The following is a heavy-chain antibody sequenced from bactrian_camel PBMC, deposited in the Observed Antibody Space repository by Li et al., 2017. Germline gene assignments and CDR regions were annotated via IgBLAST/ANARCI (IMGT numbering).Heavy chain of an antibody. V-gene: IGHV3S63*01. J-gene: IGHJ4*01. Sequence: QVQLVESGGGSVRAGGSLRLSCAASVIGDTYNCMGWFRQAPGKEREGVAVMYIPNDNIFYADSVKGRFTISQDRAKSTVHLQMNSLKPEDTAMYYCAATEKTRAYGLVVLAADQYNYWARGPRSPSP. D-gene: IGHD5*01. CDR1: VIGDTYNC. CDR2: MYIPNDNI. CDR3: AATEKTRAYGLVVLAADQYNY.